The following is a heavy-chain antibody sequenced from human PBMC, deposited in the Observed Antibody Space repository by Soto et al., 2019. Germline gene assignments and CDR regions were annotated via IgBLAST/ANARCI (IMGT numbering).Heavy chain of an antibody. J-gene: IGHJ5*02. D-gene: IGHD3-3*01. Sequence: QVQLQESGPGLVKPSQTLSLTCTVSGGSISSGGYYWSWIRQHPGKGLEWIGYIYYSGSTYYNPSLKSRVTISVDTSKNQFSLKLSSVTAADTAVYYCARGPVDYDFWSGYSHWFDPWGQGTLVTVSS. CDR3: ARGPVDYDFWSGYSHWFDP. CDR1: GGSISSGGYY. V-gene: IGHV4-31*03. CDR2: IYYSGST.